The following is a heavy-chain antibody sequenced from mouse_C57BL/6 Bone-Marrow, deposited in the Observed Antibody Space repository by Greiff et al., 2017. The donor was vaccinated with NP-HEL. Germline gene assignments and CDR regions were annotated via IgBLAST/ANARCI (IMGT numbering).Heavy chain of an antibody. CDR3: TEHYGMMDD. CDR1: GFTITDDY. CDR2: IDPDDGDT. Sequence: EVQLQQSGAELVRPGASVKLSCTASGFTITDDYMHWVKQRPEQGLEWIGWIDPDDGDTEYASKFKGKATITADTSSNTAYLQLSSLTSEDTAVYYCTEHYGMMDDWGQGTSVTVSS. J-gene: IGHJ4*01. V-gene: IGHV14-4*01. D-gene: IGHD1-1*01.